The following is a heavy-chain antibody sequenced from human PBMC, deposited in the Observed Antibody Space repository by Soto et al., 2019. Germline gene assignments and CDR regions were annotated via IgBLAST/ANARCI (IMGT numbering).Heavy chain of an antibody. CDR3: AKDQEDLTMIRIGSPDY. D-gene: IGHD3-22*01. Sequence: EVQLLESGGGLVQPGGSLRLSCAASGFTFSSYAMSWVRQAPGKGLEWVSAISGSGGSTYYADSVKGRFTISRDNSKNTLYLQMNSLRAEDTAVYYCAKDQEDLTMIRIGSPDYWGQGTLVTVSS. J-gene: IGHJ4*02. CDR2: ISGSGGST. CDR1: GFTFSSYA. V-gene: IGHV3-23*01.